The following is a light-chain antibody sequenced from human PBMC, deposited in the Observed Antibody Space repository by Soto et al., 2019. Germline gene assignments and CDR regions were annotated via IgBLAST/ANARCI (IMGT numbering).Light chain of an antibody. J-gene: IGLJ2*01. Sequence: QSALPQPASVSGSPGQSITISCTGTSSDVGGYNYVSWYQQFPGKAPKLMIYEVSNRPSGVSNRFSGSKSGNTASLTISGLQAEDEADYYCTSFTRSGTLVFGGGTQLTVL. CDR3: TSFTRSGTLV. CDR2: EVS. V-gene: IGLV2-14*01. CDR1: SSDVGGYNY.